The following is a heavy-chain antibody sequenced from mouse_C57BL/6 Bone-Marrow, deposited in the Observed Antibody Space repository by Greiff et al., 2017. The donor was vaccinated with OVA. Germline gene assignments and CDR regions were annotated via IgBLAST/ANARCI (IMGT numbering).Heavy chain of an antibody. J-gene: IGHJ1*03. V-gene: IGHV1-69*01. Sequence: QVQLQQPGAELVMPGASVKLSCKASGYTFTSYWMHWVKQRPGQGLEWIGEIDPSDSYTNYNQKFKGKSTLTVDKSSSTAYMQLSSLTSEDSAVYYCARSGNTGYFDVWGTGTTVTVSS. CDR3: ARSGNTGYFDV. CDR2: IDPSDSYT. D-gene: IGHD2-1*01. CDR1: GYTFTSYW.